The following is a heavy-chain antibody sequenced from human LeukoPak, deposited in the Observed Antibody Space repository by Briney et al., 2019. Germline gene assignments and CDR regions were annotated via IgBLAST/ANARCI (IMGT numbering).Heavy chain of an antibody. Sequence: SETLSLTCTVSGGSISSYYWSWIRQPPGKGLEWIGYIYYSGSTNYNPSLKSRVTISVDTSKNQFSLKLSSVTAADTAVYYCARAVVGAAFDIWGQGSMVTVSS. CDR1: GGSISSYY. CDR3: ARAVVGAAFDI. D-gene: IGHD1-26*01. V-gene: IGHV4-59*01. CDR2: IYYSGST. J-gene: IGHJ3*02.